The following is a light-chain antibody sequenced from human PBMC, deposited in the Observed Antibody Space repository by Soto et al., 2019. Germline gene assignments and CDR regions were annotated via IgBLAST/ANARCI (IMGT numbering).Light chain of an antibody. J-gene: IGKJ3*01. V-gene: IGKV1-39*01. CDR3: QQSYSTPLT. CDR1: QSISTF. Sequence: DIQMTQSPSSLSASVGDRVTVSCRAGQSISTFLNWYQQKPGKAPKLLIFAASSLQSGVPSRFSGSGSGTDFTLTISSLQPEDFATYYCQQSYSTPLTFGPGTKVHIK. CDR2: AAS.